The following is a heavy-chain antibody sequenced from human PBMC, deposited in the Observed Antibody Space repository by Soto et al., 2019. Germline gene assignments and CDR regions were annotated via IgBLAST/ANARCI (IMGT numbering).Heavy chain of an antibody. Sequence: SETLYLTCTVSGGSISSSSSYWGWIRQPPGKGLEWIGSIYYSGRTYYNPSLKSRVTISVDTSKNQFSLKLSSVTAADTAVYYCARRLYYDSSGFEGGGMDVWGQGTTVT. CDR1: GGSISSSSSY. V-gene: IGHV4-39*01. CDR3: ARRLYYDSSGFEGGGMDV. CDR2: IYYSGRT. D-gene: IGHD3-22*01. J-gene: IGHJ6*02.